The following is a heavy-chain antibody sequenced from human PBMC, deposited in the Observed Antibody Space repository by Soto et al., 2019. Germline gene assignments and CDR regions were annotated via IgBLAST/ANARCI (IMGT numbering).Heavy chain of an antibody. V-gene: IGHV1-69*13. J-gene: IGHJ6*02. D-gene: IGHD4-17*01. CDR3: ASGGYHDYGDYDVNLRYYYGMDV. Sequence: GASVKVSCKASGGTFSSYAISWVRQAPGQGLEWMGGIIPIFGTANYAQKFQGRVTITADESTSTAYMELSSLRSEDTAVYYCASGGYHDYGDYDVNLRYYYGMDVWGQGTTVTVSS. CDR1: GGTFSSYA. CDR2: IIPIFGTA.